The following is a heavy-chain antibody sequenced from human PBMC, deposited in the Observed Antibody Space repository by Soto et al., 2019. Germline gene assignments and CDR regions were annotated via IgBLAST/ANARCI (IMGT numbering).Heavy chain of an antibody. V-gene: IGHV3-23*01. CDR3: AKLDGENCCGGSCPIAY. CDR1: GFTFSSYA. J-gene: IGHJ4*02. D-gene: IGHD2-15*01. Sequence: EVQLLESGGGLVQPGGSLRLSCAASGFTFSSYAMSWVRQAPGKGLELVSAISGSGGSTYYADSVKGRFTISRDNSKNTLYLQMNGMRAEDTAVYYCAKLDGENCCGGSCPIAYWGQGTLVTVSS. CDR2: ISGSGGST.